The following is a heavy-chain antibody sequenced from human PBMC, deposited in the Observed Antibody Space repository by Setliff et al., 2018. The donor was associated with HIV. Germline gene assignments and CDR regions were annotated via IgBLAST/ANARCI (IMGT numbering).Heavy chain of an antibody. Sequence: GASVKVSCKASGYTFNNYALYWVRQAPGQGFEWMGWINTNTGSPTYAQGFTRRFVFSLDPSVRPAYLQITGLKAEDTAVYYCARGGDRMQIWSRFPFDIWGQGTMVTVSS. CDR2: INTNTGSP. CDR1: GYTFNNYA. D-gene: IGHD3-10*01. CDR3: ARGGDRMQIWSRFPFDI. V-gene: IGHV7-4-1*02. J-gene: IGHJ3*02.